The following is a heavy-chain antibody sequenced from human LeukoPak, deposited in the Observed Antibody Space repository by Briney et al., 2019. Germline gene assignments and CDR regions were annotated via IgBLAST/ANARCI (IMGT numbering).Heavy chain of an antibody. CDR1: SDSISSYY. V-gene: IGHV4-59*01. Sequence: SETLSLTCTVSSDSISSYYWSWIRQPPGKGLEWIGYIYYSGSTTYNPSLKSRVTISVDTSKNQFSLKLSSVTAADTAVYYCARSDSSDHFDYWGQGTLVTVSS. CDR3: ARSDSSDHFDY. D-gene: IGHD3-22*01. J-gene: IGHJ4*02. CDR2: IYYSGST.